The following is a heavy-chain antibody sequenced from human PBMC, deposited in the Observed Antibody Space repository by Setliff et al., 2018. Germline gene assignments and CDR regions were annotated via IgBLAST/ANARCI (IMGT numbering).Heavy chain of an antibody. CDR3: ARRVREYQLLFGDYYYYMDV. Sequence: GESLKISCKGSGYSFSSYWIGWVRQMPGKGLEWMGIIYPGDSDTRYSPSFQGQVTISADKSISTAYLQWSSLKASDTAMYYCARRVREYQLLFGDYYYYMDVWGKGTTVTVSS. J-gene: IGHJ6*03. CDR1: GYSFSSYW. V-gene: IGHV5-51*01. CDR2: IYPGDSDT. D-gene: IGHD2-2*01.